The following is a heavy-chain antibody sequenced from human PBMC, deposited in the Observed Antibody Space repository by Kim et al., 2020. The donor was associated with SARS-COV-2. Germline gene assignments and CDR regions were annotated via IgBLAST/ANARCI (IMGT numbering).Heavy chain of an antibody. D-gene: IGHD5-12*01. CDR3: ARVSLYSHSGYAPGYYFDY. CDR1: GGSVSSGSYY. V-gene: IGHV4-61*01. J-gene: IGHJ4*02. Sequence: SETLSLTCTVSGGSVSSGSYYWSWIRQPPGKGLEWIGYIYYSGSTNYNPSLKSRVTISVDTSKNQFSLKLSSVTAADTAVYYCARVSLYSHSGYAPGYYFDYWGQGTLVTVSS. CDR2: IYYSGST.